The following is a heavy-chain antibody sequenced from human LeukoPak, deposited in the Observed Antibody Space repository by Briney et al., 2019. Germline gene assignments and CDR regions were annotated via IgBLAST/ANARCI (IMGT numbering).Heavy chain of an antibody. J-gene: IGHJ5*02. D-gene: IGHD6-19*01. Sequence: SETLSLTCAVYGGSFSDYYWTWIRQPPGKGLEWTGEINHSGSTNYNPSLKSRVTISVDTSKKQFFLRLSSVTAADTAVYYCAKGHRYSSGWYWSHWFDPWGQGTLVTVSS. CDR1: GGSFSDYY. V-gene: IGHV4-34*01. CDR3: AKGHRYSSGWYWSHWFDP. CDR2: INHSGST.